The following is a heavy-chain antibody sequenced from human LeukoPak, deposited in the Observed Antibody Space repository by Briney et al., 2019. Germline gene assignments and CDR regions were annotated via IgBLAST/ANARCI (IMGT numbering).Heavy chain of an antibody. V-gene: IGHV1-8*01. Sequence: ASVTVSCTASGYTFTSYDINWVRQAPGQGLEWMGWMNPNSGNTGYAQKFQGRVTMTRNTSISTAYMELSSLRSEDAAVYYCARVGCSSTSCYRYYGMDVWGQGTTVTVSS. CDR1: GYTFTSYD. CDR3: ARVGCSSTSCYRYYGMDV. J-gene: IGHJ6*02. D-gene: IGHD2-2*01. CDR2: MNPNSGNT.